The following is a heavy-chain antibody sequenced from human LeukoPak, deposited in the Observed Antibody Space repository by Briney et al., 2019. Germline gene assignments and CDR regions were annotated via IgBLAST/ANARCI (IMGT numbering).Heavy chain of an antibody. J-gene: IGHJ3*02. Sequence: PGGSLRLSCAASGFTFSSYGMHWVRQAPGKGLEWVAFIRYDGSNKYYADSVKGRFTISRDNAKNSLYLQMNSLRAEDTAVYYCARDRGYSSSWFSVPTLPMRAFDIWGQGTMVTVSS. CDR2: IRYDGSNK. D-gene: IGHD6-13*01. V-gene: IGHV3-30*02. CDR1: GFTFSSYG. CDR3: ARDRGYSSSWFSVPTLPMRAFDI.